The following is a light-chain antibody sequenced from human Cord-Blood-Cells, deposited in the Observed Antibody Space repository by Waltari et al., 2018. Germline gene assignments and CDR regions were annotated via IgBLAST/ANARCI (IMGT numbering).Light chain of an antibody. CDR2: WAS. CDR3: QQYYSTPPIT. Sequence: DIVMTQSPDSLAVSLGERATINCKSSQSVLYSSNNKNYLAWYQQKPGQPPKLLIYWASTRESWVPDRFSGSGSWTDFTLTISSLQAEDVAVYYCQQYYSTPPITFGQGTRLEIK. V-gene: IGKV4-1*01. CDR1: QSVLYSSNNKNY. J-gene: IGKJ5*01.